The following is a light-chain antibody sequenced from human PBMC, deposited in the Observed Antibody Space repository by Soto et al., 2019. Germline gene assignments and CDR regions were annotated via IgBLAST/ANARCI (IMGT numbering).Light chain of an antibody. Sequence: TVMTQSPVTLSVSPWDTATLSCRASQRVSSHLAWYQQKPGQAPRLLIYAASTRATGIPVRFSGSGSGTEFTLTISSLQPEDFAVYYCQQYTDWPWGTFGGGTKVDIK. V-gene: IGKV3-15*01. CDR3: QQYTDWPWGT. J-gene: IGKJ4*01. CDR2: AAS. CDR1: QRVSSH.